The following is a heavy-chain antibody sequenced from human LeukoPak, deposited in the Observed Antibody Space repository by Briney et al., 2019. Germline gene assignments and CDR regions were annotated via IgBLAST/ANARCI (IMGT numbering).Heavy chain of an antibody. J-gene: IGHJ4*02. CDR3: ARASYETFDY. D-gene: IGHD3-3*01. V-gene: IGHV1-2*02. CDR2: INCNSGGT. Sequence: GASVKVSCKASGYTFTGYYIHWVRQAPGQGLEHMEWINCNSGGTNFAQKFQGRVTMTRDTSISTAYMELSRLRSDDTAVYYCARASYETFDYWGQGTLVTVSS. CDR1: GYTFTGYY.